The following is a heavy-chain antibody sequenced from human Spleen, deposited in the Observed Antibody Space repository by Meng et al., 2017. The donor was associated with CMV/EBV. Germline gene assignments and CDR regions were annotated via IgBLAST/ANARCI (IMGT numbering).Heavy chain of an antibody. CDR3: ARVILNSNVMMIASDY. CDR2: ISASGGST. CDR1: GFTFTNFG. V-gene: IGHV3-23*01. Sequence: GESLKISCAASGFTFTNFGMNWVRQAPGKGLEWVSTISASGGSTYYADSVRGRFTISRDTSKNTLNLQMNSRRAEDTGVYYWARVILNSNVMMIASDYWGQGTLVPSPQ. J-gene: IGHJ4*02. D-gene: IGHD2-21*01.